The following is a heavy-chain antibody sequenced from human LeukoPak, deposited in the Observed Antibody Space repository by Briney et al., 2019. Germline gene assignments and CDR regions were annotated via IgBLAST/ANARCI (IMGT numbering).Heavy chain of an antibody. CDR2: INPNSGGT. J-gene: IGHJ4*02. V-gene: IGHV1-2*02. CDR3: ATMVRGVIISYDY. CDR1: GYTFTSYD. Sequence: ASVKVSCKASGYTFTSYDINWVRQAPGQGLEWMGWINPNSGGTNYAQKFQGRVTMTRDTSISTAYMELSRLRSDDTAVYYCATMVRGVIISYDYWGQGTLVTVSS. D-gene: IGHD3-10*01.